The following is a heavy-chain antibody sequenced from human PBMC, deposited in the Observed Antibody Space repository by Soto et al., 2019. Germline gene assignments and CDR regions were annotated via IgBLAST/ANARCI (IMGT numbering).Heavy chain of an antibody. CDR1: GFTFDDYA. D-gene: IGHD3-10*01. V-gene: IGHV3-9*01. CDR2: INGNSGSI. CDR3: AKDRGSGSYAANYYYYGMDV. Sequence: EEQLVESGGGLVQPGRSLRLSCAASGFTFDDYAMHWVRQAPGKGLEWVSGINGNSGSIGYAGSVKGRFTISRDNAKTSLYLQMNSLRAEDTALYYCAKDRGSGSYAANYYYYGMDVWGQGTTVTVSS. J-gene: IGHJ6*02.